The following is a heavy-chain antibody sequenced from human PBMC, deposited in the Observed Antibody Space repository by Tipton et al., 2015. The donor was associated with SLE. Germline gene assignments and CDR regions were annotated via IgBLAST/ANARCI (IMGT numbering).Heavy chain of an antibody. Sequence: TLSLTCTVSGDTIDGNTYFWDWIRQPPGKGLMLIGSISYSGATSYNPSLKSRVTISVDTSKNQFSLSLISVTAADTAVYYCARATRTGYTEFDSWGQGTLVTVSS. J-gene: IGHJ5*01. CDR3: ARATRTGYTEFDS. CDR2: ISYSGAT. V-gene: IGHV4-39*07. D-gene: IGHD3/OR15-3a*01. CDR1: GDTIDGNTYF.